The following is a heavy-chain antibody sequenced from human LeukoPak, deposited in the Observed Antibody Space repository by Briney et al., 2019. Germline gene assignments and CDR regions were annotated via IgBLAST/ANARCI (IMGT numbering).Heavy chain of an antibody. D-gene: IGHD3-22*01. CDR2: IKSKTGGGTT. CDR3: TTGGEEQFYYDDSGYHDADY. CDR1: GFTFSDAW. V-gene: IGHV3-15*07. Sequence: GGSLRLSCAASGFTFSDAWMNWVRQAPGKGLEWVGRIKSKTGGGTTDYASPVKGRFTISGDDSKNTLYLQMNNLKTEDTAVYYCTTGGEEQFYYDDSGYHDADYWGQGTLVTVSS. J-gene: IGHJ4*02.